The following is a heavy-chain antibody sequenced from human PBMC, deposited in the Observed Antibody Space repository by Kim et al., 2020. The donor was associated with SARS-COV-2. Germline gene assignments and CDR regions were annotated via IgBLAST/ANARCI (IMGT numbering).Heavy chain of an antibody. V-gene: IGHV3-23*01. CDR3: AKVRLDGSGSYYGY. CDR2: ISGSGGST. D-gene: IGHD3-10*01. CDR1: GFTFSSYA. J-gene: IGHJ4*02. Sequence: GGSLRLSCAASGFTFSSYAMSWVRQAPGKGLEWVSAISGSGGSTYYADSVKGRFTISRDNSKNTLYLQMNSLRAEDTAVYYCAKVRLDGSGSYYGYWGQGTLVTGSS.